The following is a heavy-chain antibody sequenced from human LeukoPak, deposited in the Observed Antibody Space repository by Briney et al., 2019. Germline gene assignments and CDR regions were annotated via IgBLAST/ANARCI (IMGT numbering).Heavy chain of an antibody. D-gene: IGHD4-17*01. Sequence: SGPTLVNPTQTLTLTCTFSGFSLSTRGVGVGWIRQPPGKALEWLALIYWDDDKRYSPSLKSRLTITKDTSKNQVVPTMTNMDPVDTATYYCAHSLYGDYVPEYFQHWGQGTLVTVSS. V-gene: IGHV2-5*02. CDR1: GFSLSTRGVG. J-gene: IGHJ1*01. CDR2: IYWDDDK. CDR3: AHSLYGDYVPEYFQH.